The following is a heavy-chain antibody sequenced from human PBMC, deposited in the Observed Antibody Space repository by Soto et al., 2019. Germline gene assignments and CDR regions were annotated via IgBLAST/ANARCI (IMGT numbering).Heavy chain of an antibody. D-gene: IGHD5-12*01. Sequence: SQTLSLTCAISGDSVSSNSAAWNWIRQSPSRGLEWLGRTYYRSKWYNDYAVSVKSRITINPDTSKNQFSLQLNSVTPEDTAVYYCARDRVATPNYDYYGVDVWGQGTTVTVSS. CDR3: ARDRVATPNYDYYGVDV. CDR2: TYYRSKWYN. J-gene: IGHJ6*02. V-gene: IGHV6-1*01. CDR1: GDSVSSNSAA.